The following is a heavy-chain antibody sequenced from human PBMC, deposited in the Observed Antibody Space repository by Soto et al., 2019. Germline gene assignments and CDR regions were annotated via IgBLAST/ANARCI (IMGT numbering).Heavy chain of an antibody. CDR2: IIPIFGTA. CDR1: GGTFSSYA. Sequence: QVQLVQSGAEVKKPGSSVKVSCKASGGTFSSYAISWVRQAPGQGLEWMGGIIPIFGTANYAQKFQGRVTITADESTSTAYMELSILRSVDTAVYYCARSHLYGDYVDYWGQGTLVTVSS. CDR3: ARSHLYGDYVDY. V-gene: IGHV1-69*01. J-gene: IGHJ4*02. D-gene: IGHD4-17*01.